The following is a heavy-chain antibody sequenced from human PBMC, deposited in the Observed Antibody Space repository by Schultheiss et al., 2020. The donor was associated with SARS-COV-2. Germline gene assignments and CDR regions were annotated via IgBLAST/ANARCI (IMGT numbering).Heavy chain of an antibody. CDR2: ISYDGSNK. J-gene: IGHJ6*04. D-gene: IGHD3-16*01. CDR1: GFTVSSNY. Sequence: GGSLRLSCAASGFTVSSNYMSWVRQAPGKGLEWVAVISYDGSNKYYADSVKGRFTISRDNSKNTLYLQMNSLRAEDTAVYYCARDFSGGEVWGKGTTVTVSS. V-gene: IGHV3-30*01. CDR3: ARDFSGGEV.